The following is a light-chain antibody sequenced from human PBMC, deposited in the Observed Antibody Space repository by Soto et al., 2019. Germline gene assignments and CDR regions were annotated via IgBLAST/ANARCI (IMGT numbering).Light chain of an antibody. J-gene: IGLJ1*01. CDR1: SSDIGGFNY. CDR2: EVS. Sequence: QSALTQPASVSWSPGQSITISCTGTSSDIGGFNYVSWYQQNPGKAPKLMIYEVSKRPSGVSNRFSGSKSGNTASLTISGLQAEDEADYYCSSYTSNSTIAVFGTGTKVTVL. V-gene: IGLV2-14*01. CDR3: SSYTSNSTIAV.